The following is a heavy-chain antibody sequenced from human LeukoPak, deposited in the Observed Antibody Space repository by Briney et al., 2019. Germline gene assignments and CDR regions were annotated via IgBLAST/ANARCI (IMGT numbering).Heavy chain of an antibody. Sequence: PSETLSLTCTVSGGSISSYYWSWIRQPAGKGLEWIGRIYTSGSTNYNPSLKSRVTMSVDTSKNQFSLKLSSVTAADTAVYYCARWSYSYGPPEAFDIWGQGTMVTVSS. CDR3: ARWSYSYGPPEAFDI. D-gene: IGHD5-18*01. J-gene: IGHJ3*02. CDR1: GGSISSYY. V-gene: IGHV4-4*07. CDR2: IYTSGST.